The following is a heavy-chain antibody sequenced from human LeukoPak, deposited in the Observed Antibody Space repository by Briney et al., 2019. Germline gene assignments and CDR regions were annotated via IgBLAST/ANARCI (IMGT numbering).Heavy chain of an antibody. CDR2: INHDGSST. J-gene: IGHJ4*02. CDR1: GFTFSTFW. CDR3: ARDLSGVTGYTYGRGIDY. D-gene: IGHD5-18*01. V-gene: IGHV3-74*01. Sequence: GGSLRLSCATSGFTFSTFWMHWVRQAPGKGLVWVSRINHDGSSTNYADSVKGRFTISRDNAKTSLYLQMNSLRAEDTAVYYCARDLSGVTGYTYGRGIDYWGQGTLVTVSS.